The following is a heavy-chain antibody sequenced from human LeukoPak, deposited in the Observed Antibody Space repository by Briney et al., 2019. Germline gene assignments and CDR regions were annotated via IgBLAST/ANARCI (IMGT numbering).Heavy chain of an antibody. V-gene: IGHV3-48*03. CDR2: ISSSGSAI. CDR3: ARGYPSVGYYDSSAYPNFFDY. D-gene: IGHD3-22*01. J-gene: IGHJ4*02. CDR1: GFTFSSYE. Sequence: LPGGSLRLSCAASGFTFSSYEMNWVRQAPGKGLEWVSYISSSGSAIYYADSVKGRFTISRDNAKDSLYVQMNSLRAEDTAVYYCARGYPSVGYYDSSAYPNFFDYWGQGTLVTVSS.